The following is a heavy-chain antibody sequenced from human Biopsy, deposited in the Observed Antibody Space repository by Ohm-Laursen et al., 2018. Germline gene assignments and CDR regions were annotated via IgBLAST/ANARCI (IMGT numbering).Heavy chain of an antibody. Sequence: PTQTLTLTCSFSGLSLSARGMCVSWIRQAPGKALEWLARVDWDDFKDYRAPSQTKLSISKDTSNDQVVLTVNNVDPADTATYYCARTPILIVSAGLVYRHRRHLQGMDVWGQGIAVTVS. CDR3: ARTPILIVSAGLVYRHRRHLQGMDV. CDR2: VDWDDFK. CDR1: GLSLSARGMC. J-gene: IGHJ6*02. D-gene: IGHD6-13*01. V-gene: IGHV2-70*11.